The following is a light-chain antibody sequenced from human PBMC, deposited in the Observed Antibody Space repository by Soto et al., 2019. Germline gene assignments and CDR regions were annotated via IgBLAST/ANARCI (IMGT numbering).Light chain of an antibody. V-gene: IGKV3-20*01. Sequence: ELVLTQYPGTLSLSRGESATLSCRASQSVSSSYLAWYQQKPGQAPRLLIYGASSRATGIPDRFSGSVSGTDFTLTISRLEPEDFAVYYCQQYGSSPSITCGQGTRLEIK. CDR3: QQYGSSPSIT. CDR2: GAS. J-gene: IGKJ5*01. CDR1: QSVSSSY.